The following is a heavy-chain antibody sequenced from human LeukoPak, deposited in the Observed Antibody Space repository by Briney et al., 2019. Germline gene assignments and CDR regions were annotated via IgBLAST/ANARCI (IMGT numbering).Heavy chain of an antibody. J-gene: IGHJ6*03. CDR2: IYTSGDT. D-gene: IGHD5-18*01. CDR3: ARLVTATYYVDV. Sequence: SQTLSLTCTVSGGSITSGSYYWSWIRQPAGKGLEWIGRIYTSGDTNFNPSLKSRVTISLGTSKNQFSLRLTSVTAADTAVYYCARLVTATYYVDVWGKGTTVTISS. CDR1: GGSITSGSYY. V-gene: IGHV4-61*02.